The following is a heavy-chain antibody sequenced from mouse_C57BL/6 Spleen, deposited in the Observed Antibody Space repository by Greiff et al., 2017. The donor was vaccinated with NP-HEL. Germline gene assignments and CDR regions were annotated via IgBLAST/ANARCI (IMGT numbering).Heavy chain of an antibody. D-gene: IGHD2-4*01. J-gene: IGHJ4*01. CDR3: ARHAYDYDPYYAMDY. Sequence: VQLQQSGAELVKPGASVKISCKASGYAFSSYWMNWVKQRPGKGLEWIGQIYPGDGDTNYNGKFKGKATLTADKSSSTAYMQLSSLTSEDSAVYFCARHAYDYDPYYAMDYWGQGTSVTVSS. CDR1: GYAFSSYW. V-gene: IGHV1-80*01. CDR2: IYPGDGDT.